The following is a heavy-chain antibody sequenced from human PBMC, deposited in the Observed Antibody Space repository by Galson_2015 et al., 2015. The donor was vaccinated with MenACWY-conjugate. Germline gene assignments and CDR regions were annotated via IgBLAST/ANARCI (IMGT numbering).Heavy chain of an antibody. CDR1: GFTFSTYA. D-gene: IGHD3-22*01. CDR2: IRGSGGST. J-gene: IGHJ4*02. V-gene: IGHV3-23*01. CDR3: AKDAMSGTYYYDSSGYYTGPSDY. Sequence: SLRRSCAASGFTFSTYAMSWVRQAPGKGLEWVSAIRGSGGSTYYADPVNGRLILSRDNSKNSLYLPMNRLTAADTAVYYCAKDAMSGTYYYDSSGYYTGPSDYWGQGTLVTVSS.